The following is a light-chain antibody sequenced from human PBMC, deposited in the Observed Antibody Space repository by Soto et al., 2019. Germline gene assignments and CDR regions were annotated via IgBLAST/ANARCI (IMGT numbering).Light chain of an antibody. CDR1: TGAVTSGHY. CDR2: DTS. J-gene: IGLJ2*01. CDR3: CSYTGSLTLL. V-gene: IGLV7-46*01. Sequence: QAVVTQEPSLTVSPGGTVTLTCGSSTGAVTSGHYPYWFQQKPGQAPRTLIYDTSNKHSWTPARFSGSLLGGKAALTLSGAQPEDEAEYYCCSYTGSLTLLFGGGTKVTVL.